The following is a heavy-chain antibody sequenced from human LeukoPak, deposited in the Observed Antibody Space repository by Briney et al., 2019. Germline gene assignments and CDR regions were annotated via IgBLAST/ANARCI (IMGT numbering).Heavy chain of an antibody. Sequence: GGSLRLSCAASGFTFSSYSMNWVRQAPGKGLEWVSYISSSSSTIYYADSVKGRFTISRDNAKNSLYLQMNSLRAEDTAVYYCAKRGGSTPYYYDSSGYYRPRDTYYFDYWGQGTLVTVSS. CDR3: AKRGGSTPYYYDSSGYYRPRDTYYFDY. CDR2: ISSSSSTI. J-gene: IGHJ4*02. V-gene: IGHV3-48*01. CDR1: GFTFSSYS. D-gene: IGHD3-22*01.